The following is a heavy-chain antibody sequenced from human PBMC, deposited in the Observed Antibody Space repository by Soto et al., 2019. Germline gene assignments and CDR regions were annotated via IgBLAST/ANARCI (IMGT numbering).Heavy chain of an antibody. J-gene: IGHJ4*02. CDR3: AREGAAGYYYDSSGYSFDY. D-gene: IGHD3-22*01. Sequence: GGSLRLSCAASGFTFSRYEMNWVRQAPGKGLEWVSYISSSGSTIYYADSVKGRFTISRDNAKNSLYLQMNSLRAEDTAVYYCAREGAAGYYYDSSGYSFDYWGQGTLVTVSS. CDR2: ISSSGSTI. CDR1: GFTFSRYE. V-gene: IGHV3-48*03.